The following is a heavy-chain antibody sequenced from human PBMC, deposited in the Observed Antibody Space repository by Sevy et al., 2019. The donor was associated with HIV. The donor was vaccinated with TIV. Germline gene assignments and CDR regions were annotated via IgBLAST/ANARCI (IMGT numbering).Heavy chain of an antibody. D-gene: IGHD7-27*01. CDR3: AKDFTGYNGMDV. J-gene: IGHJ6*02. CDR1: GFIFSSYG. V-gene: IGHV3-30*18. Sequence: GGSLRLSCVASGFIFSSYGMHWVRQAPGKGLEWVAVITYDGNNKFYADSVKGRFSISRDKSKNTLYLQMNSLRADDTAIYYCAKDFTGYNGMDVWGQGTMVTVSS. CDR2: ITYDGNNK.